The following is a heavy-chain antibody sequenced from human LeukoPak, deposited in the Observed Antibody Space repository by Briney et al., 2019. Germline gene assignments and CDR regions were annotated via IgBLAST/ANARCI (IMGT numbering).Heavy chain of an antibody. J-gene: IGHJ5*02. CDR3: IRAFDP. V-gene: IGHV3-15*04. CDR1: GFTFSNAW. Sequence: SGGSLRLSCAASGFTFSNAWMSWVRQAPGKGLEWVGRIESKINGGATHYAAPAKGRFTISRDDSGNRLYLQMNSLKTEDTAVYYCIRAFDPWGQGTLVTVSS. CDR2: IESKINGGAT.